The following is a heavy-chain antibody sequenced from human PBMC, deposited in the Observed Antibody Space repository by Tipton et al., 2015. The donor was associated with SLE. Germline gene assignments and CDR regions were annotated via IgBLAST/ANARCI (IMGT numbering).Heavy chain of an antibody. J-gene: IGHJ5*02. V-gene: IGHV4-34*01. CDR2: INHSGST. CDR3: ARTTGTLVVS. CDR1: GGSFSGYY. Sequence: TLSLTCAVYGGSFSGYYWSWIRQPPGKGLEWIGEINHSGSTNYNPSLKSRVTISVDPPKNQFSLKLSSVTAADPAVYYCARTTGTLVVSWGQGTLVTVAS. D-gene: IGHD4-23*01.